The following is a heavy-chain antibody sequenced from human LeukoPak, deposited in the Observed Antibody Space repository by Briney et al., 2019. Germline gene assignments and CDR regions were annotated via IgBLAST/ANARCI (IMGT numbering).Heavy chain of an antibody. CDR2: ISSSGSTI. CDR1: GFTFSDYY. J-gene: IGHJ4*02. V-gene: IGHV3-11*04. CDR3: ARDRLHYGEYEKTFDY. Sequence: GGSLRLSCAASGFTFSDYYMSWIRQAPGKGLEWVSYISSSGSTIYYADSVKGRFTISRDNAKNSLYLQMNSLRAEDTAVYYCARDRLHYGEYEKTFDYWGQGTLVTVSS. D-gene: IGHD4-17*01.